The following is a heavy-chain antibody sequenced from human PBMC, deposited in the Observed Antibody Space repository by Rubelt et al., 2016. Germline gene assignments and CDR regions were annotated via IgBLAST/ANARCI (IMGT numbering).Heavy chain of an antibody. Sequence: PGGSLRLSCAASGFTFSTYGMTWVRQAPGKGLEWVSAISGSGGSTYYADSVKGRFTISRDNSKYTLYLQMNSLRAEDTAMYYCASDIVAATYVFDYWGQGTLVTVSS. CDR2: ISGSGGST. D-gene: IGHD1-26*01. J-gene: IGHJ4*02. CDR3: ASDIVAATYVFDY. CDR1: GFTFSTYG. V-gene: IGHV3-23*01.